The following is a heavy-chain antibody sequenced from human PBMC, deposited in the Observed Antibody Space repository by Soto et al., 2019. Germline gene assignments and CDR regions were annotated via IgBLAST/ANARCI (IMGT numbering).Heavy chain of an antibody. CDR2: ISYDGSNK. CDR1: GFTFSSYA. CDR3: AREEGDSSSWYFDY. V-gene: IGHV3-30-3*01. D-gene: IGHD6-13*01. Sequence: QVQLVESGGGVVQPGRSLRLSCAASGFTFSSYAMYWVRQAPGKGLEWVAVISYDGSNKYYADSVKGRFTISRDNSKNTLYLQMNSLRAEDTAVYYCAREEGDSSSWYFDYWGQGTLVTVSS. J-gene: IGHJ4*02.